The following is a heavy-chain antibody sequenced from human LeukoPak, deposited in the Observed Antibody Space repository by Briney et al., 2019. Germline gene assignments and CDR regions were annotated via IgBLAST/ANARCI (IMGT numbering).Heavy chain of an antibody. V-gene: IGHV4-59*01. CDR2: IYKNGDT. J-gene: IGHJ3*01. CDR1: GVSISGSF. Sequence: SETLSLTCSVSGVSISGSFWSWIRQPPGKGLEWIGYIYKNGDTNYSPSLRSRVTMSQDTSKNQLSLRLTSVTVEDTAVYYCARAGPRAYSGCDLWGQGAMVTVSS. D-gene: IGHD5-12*01. CDR3: ARAGPRAYSGCDL.